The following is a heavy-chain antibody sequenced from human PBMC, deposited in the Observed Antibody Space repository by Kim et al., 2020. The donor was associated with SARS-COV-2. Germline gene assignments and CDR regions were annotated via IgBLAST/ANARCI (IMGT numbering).Heavy chain of an antibody. CDR3: ARDPSRYYYGSGPGYSGYLFDY. Sequence: SETLSLTCTVSGGSISSSSYYWGWIRQPPGKGLEWIGSIYYSGSTYYNPSLKSRVTISVDTSKNQFSLKLSSVTAADTAVYYCARDPSRYYYGSGPGYSGYLFDYWGQGTLVTVSS. D-gene: IGHD3-10*01. CDR1: GGSISSSSYY. CDR2: IYYSGST. J-gene: IGHJ4*02. V-gene: IGHV4-39*07.